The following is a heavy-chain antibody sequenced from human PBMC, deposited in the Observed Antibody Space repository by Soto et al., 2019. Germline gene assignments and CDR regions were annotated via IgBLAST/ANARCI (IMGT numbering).Heavy chain of an antibody. CDR1: GFTFSNAW. V-gene: IGHV3-15*01. Sequence: GGSLRLSCAASGFTFSNAWMSWVRQAPGKGLEWVGRIKSKTDGGTTDYAAPVKGRFTISRDDSKNTLYLQMNSPKTEDTAVYYCTTQPRGYSGMDVWGQGTKVTVSS. CDR3: TTQPRGYSGMDV. D-gene: IGHD5-12*01. J-gene: IGHJ6*02. CDR2: IKSKTDGGTT.